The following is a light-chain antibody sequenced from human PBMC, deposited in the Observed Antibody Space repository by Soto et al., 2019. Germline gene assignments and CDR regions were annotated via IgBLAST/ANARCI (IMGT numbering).Light chain of an antibody. CDR3: QQYGSSPIT. CDR2: GAS. Sequence: EKVLTQAPGTLFLSPGERATLSCRASQSVSSSYLGWYQQKPGQAPRLLIYGASIRATGIPDRFSGSGSGTDFTLTISSLGPEDFAVYYCQQYGSSPITFGQGTRLEIK. J-gene: IGKJ5*01. V-gene: IGKV3-20*01. CDR1: QSVSSSY.